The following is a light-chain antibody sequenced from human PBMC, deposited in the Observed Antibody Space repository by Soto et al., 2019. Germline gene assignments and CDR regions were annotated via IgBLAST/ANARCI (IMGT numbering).Light chain of an antibody. Sequence: EIVMTQSPATLSVSPGERATLSCRASQSVSSNLAWYQQKPGQAPRLLIYGASSRATGIPDRFSGSGSGTDFTLTISRREPADFAVYYCQQYGSSPWTFGQGTKVDIK. V-gene: IGKV3-20*01. J-gene: IGKJ1*01. CDR1: QSVSSN. CDR3: QQYGSSPWT. CDR2: GAS.